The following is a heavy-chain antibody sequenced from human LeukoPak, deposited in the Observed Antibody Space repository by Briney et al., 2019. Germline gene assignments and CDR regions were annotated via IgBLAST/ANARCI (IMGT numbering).Heavy chain of an antibody. CDR3: ARDPGVVVAVTAPGLDY. D-gene: IGHD2-15*01. J-gene: IGHJ4*02. Sequence: ASVKVSCKASGYTFTSCGITWVRQAPGQGLEWMGWISAYNVNTNNAQKFQGRVIMTIDTSTSTTYMELRSLRSDDTAVYYCARDPGVVVAVTAPGLDYWGQGTLVTVSS. CDR2: ISAYNVNT. V-gene: IGHV1-18*01. CDR1: GYTFTSCG.